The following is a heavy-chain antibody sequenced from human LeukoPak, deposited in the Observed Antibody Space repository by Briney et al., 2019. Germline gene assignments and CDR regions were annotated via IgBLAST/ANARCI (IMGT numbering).Heavy chain of an antibody. Sequence: PGGSLRLSCAASGFTVNSNYMSWVRQAPGRGLEWVANIKQDGSAKYYVDSVKGRFTISRDNAKNSLYLQMNSLRAEDTAVYYCARDSSGWSPGVDYWGQGTLVTVSS. V-gene: IGHV3-7*04. D-gene: IGHD6-19*01. J-gene: IGHJ4*02. CDR2: IKQDGSAK. CDR3: ARDSSGWSPGVDY. CDR1: GFTVNSNY.